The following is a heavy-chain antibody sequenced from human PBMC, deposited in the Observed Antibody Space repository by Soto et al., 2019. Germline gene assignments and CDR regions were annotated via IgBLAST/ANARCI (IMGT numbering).Heavy chain of an antibody. CDR1: GGSFSGYY. CDR3: ASFFPTVHSSPNYINRFYYFDY. J-gene: IGHJ4*02. D-gene: IGHD6-13*01. CDR2: INHSGST. V-gene: IGHV4-34*01. Sequence: PSETLSLTCAVYGGSFSGYYWSWIRQPPGKGLEWIGEINHSGSTNYNPSLKSRVTISVDTSKNQFSLKLSSVTAADTAVYYCASFFPTVHSSPNYINRFYYFDYWGQGTLVTVSS.